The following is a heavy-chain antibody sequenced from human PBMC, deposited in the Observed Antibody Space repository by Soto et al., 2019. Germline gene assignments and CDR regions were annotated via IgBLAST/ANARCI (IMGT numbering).Heavy chain of an antibody. D-gene: IGHD6-19*01. V-gene: IGHV3-30*18. J-gene: IGHJ4*02. CDR3: AKDRVSEHSSGWPQGH. CDR2: ISNDASTK. Sequence: QVQLVESGGGVVQPGRSLRLSCAASGFTFSGYGMHWVRQAPGKGLDWVAAISNDASTKHYADSVKGRFTISRDNSKNTLDLQMHSLSAEDTAVYYCAKDRVSEHSSGWPQGHWGQGTLVTVSS. CDR1: GFTFSGYG.